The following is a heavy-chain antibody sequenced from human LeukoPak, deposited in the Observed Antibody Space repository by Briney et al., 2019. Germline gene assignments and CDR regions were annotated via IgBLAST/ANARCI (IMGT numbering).Heavy chain of an antibody. Sequence: SETLSLTCTVSGGSISSYYWSWIRQPPGKGLEWIGYIYYSGSANYNPSLKSRVTISVDTSKNQFSLKLSSVTAADTAVYYCAGDRRLAAVAGTGWFDPWGQGTLVTVSS. CDR3: AGDRRLAAVAGTGWFDP. CDR1: GGSISSYY. CDR2: IYYSGSA. D-gene: IGHD6-19*01. V-gene: IGHV4-59*01. J-gene: IGHJ5*02.